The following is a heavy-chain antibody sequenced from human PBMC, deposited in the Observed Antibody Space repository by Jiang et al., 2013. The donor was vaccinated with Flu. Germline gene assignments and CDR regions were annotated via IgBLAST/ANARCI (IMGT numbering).Heavy chain of an antibody. CDR3: ARHAKSGGYDLILLYYFDY. V-gene: IGHV4-39*01. Sequence: GSGLVKPSETLSLTCTVSGGSISSSSYYWGWIRQPPGKGLEWIGSIYYSGSTYYNPSLKSRVTISVDTSKNQFSLKLSSVTAADTAVYYCARHAKSGGYDLILLYYFDYWGQGTLVTVSS. CDR2: IYYSGST. D-gene: IGHD5-12*01. J-gene: IGHJ4*02. CDR1: GGSISSSSYY.